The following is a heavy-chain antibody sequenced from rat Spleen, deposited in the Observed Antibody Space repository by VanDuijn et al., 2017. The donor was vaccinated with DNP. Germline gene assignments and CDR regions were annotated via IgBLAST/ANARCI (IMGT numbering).Heavy chain of an antibody. V-gene: IGHV5S11*01. J-gene: IGHJ1*01. CDR2: ITTAGGNT. CDR3: ARGSGTYYWYFDF. Sequence: EVQLVESGGGSVQPGRSMRLSCAASGFTFSNYFMAWVRQAPTKGLEWVASITTAGGNTYYRDSVKGRFTISRNNAKSTLYLQMDSLRSEETATYYCARGSGTYYWYFDFWGPGTMVTVSS. D-gene: IGHD5-1*01. CDR1: GFTFSNYF.